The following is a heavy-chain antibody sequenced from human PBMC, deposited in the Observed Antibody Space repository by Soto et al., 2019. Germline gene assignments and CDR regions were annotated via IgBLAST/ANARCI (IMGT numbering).Heavy chain of an antibody. V-gene: IGHV4-34*01. Sequence: SETLSLTCAVYGGSFSGSYWSWIRQPPGKGLEWIGEINQSGSTNYIPSLKSRVTIGEDTYKKQFSLKLRFVTPADTAVYYCARERAYCTSTPCYRKHGLDVCGQGTKVTVSS. CDR1: GGSFSGSY. CDR2: INQSGST. D-gene: IGHD2-2*01. J-gene: IGHJ6*02. CDR3: ARERAYCTSTPCYRKHGLDV.